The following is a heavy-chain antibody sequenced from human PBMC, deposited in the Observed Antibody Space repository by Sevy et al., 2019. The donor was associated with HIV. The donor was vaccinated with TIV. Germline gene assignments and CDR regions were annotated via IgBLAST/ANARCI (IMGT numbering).Heavy chain of an antibody. CDR2: INSDGSST. CDR1: GFTFSSYW. CDR3: AREQVVGGYSYGYPYYYYYGMDV. V-gene: IGHV3-74*01. Sequence: GGSLRLSCAASGFTFSSYWMHWVRQAPGKGLVWVSRINSDGSSTSYADSVKGRFTISRDNAKNTLYLQMNSLRAEDTAGYYCAREQVVGGYSYGYPYYYYYGMDVWGQGTTVTVSS. J-gene: IGHJ6*02. D-gene: IGHD5-18*01.